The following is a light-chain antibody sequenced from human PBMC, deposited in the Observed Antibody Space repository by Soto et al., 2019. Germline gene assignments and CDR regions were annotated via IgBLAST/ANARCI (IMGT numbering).Light chain of an antibody. CDR2: GAS. Sequence: EIVMTQSPATLSVSPGERATLSCRASQSVSDKSAWYQQKPGQAPRLLIFGASTRATGIPARFSDSGSGTEFTLTISSLQSEDFAVYYCQQYKSWPYTFGQGTKLEIK. J-gene: IGKJ2*01. CDR1: QSVSDK. CDR3: QQYKSWPYT. V-gene: IGKV3-15*01.